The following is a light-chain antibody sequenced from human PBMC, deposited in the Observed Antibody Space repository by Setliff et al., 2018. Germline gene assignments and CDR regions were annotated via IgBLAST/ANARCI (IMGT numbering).Light chain of an antibody. CDR2: DVS. Sequence: QSVLTQPASVSGSPGQSITISCTGTSSDVGGYNYVSWYQQHPGKAPKLMIYDVSNRPSGVSNRFSGSKSGNTASLTISGLQAEDEADYYCSSYAGGSNFVFGTGTKGTVL. J-gene: IGLJ1*01. CDR1: SSDVGGYNY. V-gene: IGLV2-14*01. CDR3: SSYAGGSNFV.